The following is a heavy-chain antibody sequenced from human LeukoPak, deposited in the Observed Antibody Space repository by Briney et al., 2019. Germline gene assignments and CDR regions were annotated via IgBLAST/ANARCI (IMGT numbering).Heavy chain of an antibody. CDR3: ASQSYARFDP. Sequence: GGSLRLSCAASGFTFSSYEMNWVRQAPGKGLEWVSYISSSGSTIYYADSVKGRFTISRDNARNSLFLQMNSLRVEDTAVYYCASQSYARFDPWGQGTLVTVSS. J-gene: IGHJ5*02. D-gene: IGHD3-16*01. V-gene: IGHV3-48*03. CDR1: GFTFSSYE. CDR2: ISSSGSTI.